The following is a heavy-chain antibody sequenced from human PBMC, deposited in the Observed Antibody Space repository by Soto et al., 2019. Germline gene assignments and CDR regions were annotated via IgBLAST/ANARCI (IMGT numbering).Heavy chain of an antibody. J-gene: IGHJ6*02. CDR2: IIPIFGTA. CDR3: SRGGPVTTKYYYYYGMDV. CDR1: GGTFSSYA. D-gene: IGHD4-17*01. Sequence: SVXVSCKASGGTFSSYAISWVRQAPGQRFEWMRGIIPIFGTANYAQKFQGRVTITADESTSTAYMELSSLRSEDTAVYYCSRGGPVTTKYYYYYGMDVWAKGPRSPSP. V-gene: IGHV1-69*13.